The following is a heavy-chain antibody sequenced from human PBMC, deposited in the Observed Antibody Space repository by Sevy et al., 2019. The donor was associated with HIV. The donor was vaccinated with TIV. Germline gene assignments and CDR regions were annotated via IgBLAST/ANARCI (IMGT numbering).Heavy chain of an antibody. CDR2: IYYSGST. CDR3: ARRDSSVYDAFDI. Sequence: SETLSLTCTVSGGSISSGGYYWSWIRQHPGKGLEWIGYIYYSGSTYYNPSLKSRVTISVDTSKNQFSLKLSSMTAADTAVYYCARRDSSVYDAFDIWGQGTMVTVSS. D-gene: IGHD3-22*01. J-gene: IGHJ3*02. CDR1: GGSISSGGYY. V-gene: IGHV4-31*03.